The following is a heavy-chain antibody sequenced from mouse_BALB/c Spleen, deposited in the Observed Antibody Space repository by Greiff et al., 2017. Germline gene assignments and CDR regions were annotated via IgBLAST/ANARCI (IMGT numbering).Heavy chain of an antibody. V-gene: IGHV5-6-5*01. D-gene: IGHD1-1*02. CDR3: ASCGHPGGDY. CDR1: GFTFSSYA. J-gene: IGHJ4*01. Sequence: EVMLVESGGGLVKPGGSLKLSCAASGFTFSSYAMSWVRQTPEKRLEWVASISSGGSTYYPDSVKGRFTISRDNARNILYLQMSSLRSEDTAMYCCASCGHPGGDYWGQGTSVTVAS. CDR2: ISSGGST.